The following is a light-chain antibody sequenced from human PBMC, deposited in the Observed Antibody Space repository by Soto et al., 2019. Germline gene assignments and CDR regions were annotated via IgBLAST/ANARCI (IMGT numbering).Light chain of an antibody. Sequence: DIQMTQSPSTLSASVGDRVTITCRSSQSISFWLAWYQQKPGKAPKLLIYDASTLYSGVPSRFSGSRSGTEFTLTISSLQPDDFASYYCQQYNSFAPYSFGQGPSWRS. J-gene: IGKJ2*03. CDR2: DAS. CDR1: QSISFW. V-gene: IGKV1-5*01. CDR3: QQYNSFAPYS.